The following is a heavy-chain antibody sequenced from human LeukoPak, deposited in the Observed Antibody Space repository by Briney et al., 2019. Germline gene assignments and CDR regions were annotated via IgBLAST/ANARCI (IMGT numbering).Heavy chain of an antibody. CDR1: GFTFSSYA. D-gene: IGHD3-16*02. V-gene: IGHV3-23*01. Sequence: GGSLRLSCAASGFTFSSYAMSWVRQAPGKGLEWVSAIGGSGGSTYYADSVKGRFTISRDNSKNTVYLQMNSLRVEDTAVYYCAKSLYGGCDYWGQGTVVTVSS. CDR3: AKSLYGGCDY. J-gene: IGHJ4*02. CDR2: IGGSGGST.